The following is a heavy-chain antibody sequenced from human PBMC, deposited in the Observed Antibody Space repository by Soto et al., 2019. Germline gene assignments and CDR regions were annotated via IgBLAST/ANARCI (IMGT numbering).Heavy chain of an antibody. Sequence: EVQLLESGGGLVQPGGSLRLSCAASGFTFTNFAMSWARQAPGKGLEWVSALSASGYSTYYADSVKGRFTISRDNSENTLHLQMNSLRAEDTAVYYCVKDLRGYSSLWGQGTLVTVSS. CDR1: GFTFTNFA. CDR2: LSASGYST. V-gene: IGHV3-23*01. D-gene: IGHD5-18*01. CDR3: VKDLRGYSSL. J-gene: IGHJ4*02.